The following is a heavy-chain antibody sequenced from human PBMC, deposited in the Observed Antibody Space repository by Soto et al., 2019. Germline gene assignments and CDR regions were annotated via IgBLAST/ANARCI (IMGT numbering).Heavy chain of an antibody. D-gene: IGHD3-16*01. CDR2: ISSGSGTI. Sequence: EVQLVESGGGLVQPGGSLRLSCAAPGFSFSTYSMNWVRQAPGKGLEWVSYISSGSGTIYYAASVKGRFTVSRDNAKNSLYLQMNSLRAEDTAVYYCARDYIWAYDYWGQGTLVTVSS. CDR1: GFSFSTYS. J-gene: IGHJ4*02. CDR3: ARDYIWAYDY. V-gene: IGHV3-48*01.